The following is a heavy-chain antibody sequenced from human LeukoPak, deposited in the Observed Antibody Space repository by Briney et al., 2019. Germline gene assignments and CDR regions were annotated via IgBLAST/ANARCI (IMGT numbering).Heavy chain of an antibody. CDR2: IIPILGIA. V-gene: IGHV1-69*04. Sequence: ASVKVSCKASGGTFSSYAISWVRQAPGQGLEWMGRIIPILGIANYAQKFQGRVTITADKSTSTAYMELSSLRSEDTAVYYCARDAVKSGLDAFDIWGQGTMVTVSS. J-gene: IGHJ3*02. CDR3: ARDAVKSGLDAFDI. D-gene: IGHD5-12*01. CDR1: GGTFSSYA.